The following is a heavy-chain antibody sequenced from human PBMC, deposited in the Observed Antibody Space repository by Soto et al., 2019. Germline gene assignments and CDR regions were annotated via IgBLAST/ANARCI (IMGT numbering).Heavy chain of an antibody. CDR2: IYYTGTT. V-gene: IGHV4-59*08. CDR1: GGSINSYY. D-gene: IGHD3-3*01. CDR3: ARLGGYYQALDH. Sequence: PSETLSLTCTVSGGSINSYYWSWIRQHPGKGLEWVGYIYYTGTTLYNPSLKSRLTISVDRSKNQVSLNLTSVTAADTAVYFCARLGGYYQALDHWSQGTLVTVSS. J-gene: IGHJ4*02.